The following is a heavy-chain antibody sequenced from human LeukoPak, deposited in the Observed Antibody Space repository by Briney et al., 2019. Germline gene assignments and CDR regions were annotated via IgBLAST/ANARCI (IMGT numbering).Heavy chain of an antibody. CDR1: GGSFSGYY. D-gene: IGHD3-22*01. CDR3: ARGKRGKGLKTYYYDSSGYWPIDY. J-gene: IGHJ4*02. Sequence: SETLSLTCAVYGGSFSGYYWSWIRQPPGKGLKWIGEINHSGSTNYNPSLKSRVTISVDTSKNQFSLKLSSVTAADTAVYYCARGKRGKGLKTYYYDSSGYWPIDYWGQGTLVTVYS. CDR2: INHSGST. V-gene: IGHV4-34*01.